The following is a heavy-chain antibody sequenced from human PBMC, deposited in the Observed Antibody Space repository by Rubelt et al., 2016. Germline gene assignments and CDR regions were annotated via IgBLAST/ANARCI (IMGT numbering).Heavy chain of an antibody. V-gene: IGHV4-39*07. CDR3: AGDLSSTQRLACDV. CDR1: GGSISSSSYY. CDR2: IYYSGST. Sequence: QLQLQESGPGLVKPSETLSLTCTVSGGSISSSSYYWGWIRQPPGKGMEWIGSIYYSGSTYYNPSLKSCVTISVHPSKNQICLRLGSVTAADTAVYYCAGDLSSTQRLACDVWGQGTMVTVSS. J-gene: IGHJ3*01. D-gene: IGHD1-1*01.